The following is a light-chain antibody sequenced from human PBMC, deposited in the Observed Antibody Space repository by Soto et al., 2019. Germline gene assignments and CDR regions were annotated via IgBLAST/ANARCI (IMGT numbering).Light chain of an antibody. V-gene: IGLV2-14*01. CDR1: SSDVGGYNY. J-gene: IGLJ1*01. Sequence: QSVLAQPASVSGSPGQSITISCTGISSDVGGYNYVSWYQQHPGKAPKFMIYDVSNRPSGVSNRFSGSKSGNTASLTISGLQAEDGADYYCCSYTTSNTRQIVFGTGTKVTVL. CDR2: DVS. CDR3: CSYTTSNTRQIV.